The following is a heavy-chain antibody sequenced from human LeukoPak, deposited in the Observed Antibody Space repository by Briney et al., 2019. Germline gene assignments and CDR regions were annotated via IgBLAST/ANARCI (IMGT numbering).Heavy chain of an antibody. CDR3: AKENYGYAFDY. J-gene: IGHJ4*02. CDR1: GFTFSSYG. D-gene: IGHD4-17*01. V-gene: IGHV3-23*01. CDR2: NSGSGGST. Sequence: GGSLRLSCAAPGFTFSSYGRSWVRQAPGKGLEWVSSNSGSGGSTYYADCVKGRLTISRDNSKNTLYLQMNSLRAEDTAVYYCAKENYGYAFDYWGQGTLVTVSS.